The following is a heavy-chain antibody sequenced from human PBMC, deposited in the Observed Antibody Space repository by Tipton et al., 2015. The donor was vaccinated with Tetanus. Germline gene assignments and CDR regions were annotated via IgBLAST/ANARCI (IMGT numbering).Heavy chain of an antibody. V-gene: IGHV4-30-2*06. D-gene: IGHD3-10*01. CDR1: GGSINNGAYT. CDR2: IFHTGGT. J-gene: IGHJ5*01. CDR3: ARSHGSGGLLWFDS. Sequence: LRLSRTVSGGSINNGAYTWSWIRQSPGKGLEWIGYIFHTGGTYYNPSLKSRVTISVDGPKNQFSLNLKSVTAADTAVYYCARSHGSGGLLWFDSWGQGTLVTVSS.